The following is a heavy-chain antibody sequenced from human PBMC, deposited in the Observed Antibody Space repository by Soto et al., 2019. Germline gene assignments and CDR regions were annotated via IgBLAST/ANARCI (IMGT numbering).Heavy chain of an antibody. D-gene: IGHD2-15*01. CDR3: ASARWDF. V-gene: IGHV4-34*01. CDR1: GASFTSNY. Sequence: SETLSLTCGVYGASFTSNYWSWVRQPPAKGLEWIGEINHNGLTNYNPSLKSRVTISVDTSKDQFSLKLTSVTAADTAVYYCASARWDFWGQGTLVTVSS. CDR2: INHNGLT. J-gene: IGHJ4*02.